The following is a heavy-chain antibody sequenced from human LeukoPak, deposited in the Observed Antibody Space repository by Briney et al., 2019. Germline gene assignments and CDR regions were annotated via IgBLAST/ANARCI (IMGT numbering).Heavy chain of an antibody. J-gene: IGHJ3*02. Sequence: PGGSLRLSCAASGFTFRDYFMTWIRQAPGKGLEWVTYISSSGNAVYHADSVKGRFTISRDNAKNSLYLQLNSLRAEDTAVYYCARAFLDGFDIWGQGTMVTVSS. D-gene: IGHD2/OR15-2a*01. CDR2: ISSSGNAV. CDR3: ARAFLDGFDI. V-gene: IGHV3-11*04. CDR1: GFTFRDYF.